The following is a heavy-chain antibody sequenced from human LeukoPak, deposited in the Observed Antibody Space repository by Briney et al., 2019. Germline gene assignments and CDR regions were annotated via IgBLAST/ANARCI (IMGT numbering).Heavy chain of an antibody. CDR3: ARVTVTTTIEHY. J-gene: IGHJ4*02. CDR2: IIPIFGTA. Sequence: ASVKVSCKASGGTFSSYAISWVRQAPGQGLEWMGGIIPIFGTANYAQKFQGRVTITTDESTRTAYMELSSLRSEDTAVYYCARVTVTTTIEHYWGQGTLVTVSS. CDR1: GGTFSSYA. V-gene: IGHV1-69*05. D-gene: IGHD4-17*01.